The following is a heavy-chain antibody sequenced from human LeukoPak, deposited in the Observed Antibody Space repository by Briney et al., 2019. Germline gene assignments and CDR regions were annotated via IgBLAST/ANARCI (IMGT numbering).Heavy chain of an antibody. J-gene: IGHJ5*02. D-gene: IGHD6-19*01. CDR2: ISSSGSTI. CDR1: GFTFSDYY. Sequence: PGGSLRLSCAASGFTFSDYYMSWIRQAPGKGLEWVSYISSSGSTIYYADSVKGRFTISRDNAKNSLYLQMNSLRAEDTAVYYCAKDLAPVAGTIGRGNWFDPWGQGTLVTVSS. CDR3: AKDLAPVAGTIGRGNWFDP. V-gene: IGHV3-11*01.